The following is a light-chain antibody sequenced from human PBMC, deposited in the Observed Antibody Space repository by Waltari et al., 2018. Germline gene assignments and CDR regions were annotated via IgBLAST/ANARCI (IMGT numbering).Light chain of an antibody. Sequence: DIQMTQSPSSLSASVGDRVTMTRRASQYINNYVAWYQMKPGKAPRFLIYGASTLQPGVPSRFSGSGSATEFTLTITSLQPEDIAIYFCQQYDSAPLTFGGGTKV. V-gene: IGKV1-27*01. CDR2: GAS. CDR1: QYINNY. CDR3: QQYDSAPLT. J-gene: IGKJ4*01.